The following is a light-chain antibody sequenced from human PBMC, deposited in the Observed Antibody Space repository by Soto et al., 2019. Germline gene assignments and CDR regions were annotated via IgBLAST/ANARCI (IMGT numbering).Light chain of an antibody. J-gene: IGKJ1*01. V-gene: IGKV3-20*01. Sequence: EIVLTQSPGTLSLSPGESATLSCRASQTVGSDYLAWYQQRPGQAPRLLIYGASSRATGIPDRFSGSGSGTDFTLTISRLEPEDLAVYYCQQYRTSAQPVGQGTQVEIK. CDR2: GAS. CDR1: QTVGSDY. CDR3: QQYRTSAQP.